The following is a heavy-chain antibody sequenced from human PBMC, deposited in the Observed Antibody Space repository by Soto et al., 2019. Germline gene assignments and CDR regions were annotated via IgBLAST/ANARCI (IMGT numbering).Heavy chain of an antibody. D-gene: IGHD7-27*01. J-gene: IGHJ6*02. CDR3: AAELGFGKLAVV. CDR1: GDTFKNCV. Sequence: QVQVVQSGVEVRRPGSSVKVSCKASGDTFKNCVISWVRQAPGQGLEWRGGIIPLFGTTDFAQRFQGRLTITTAESTTTAYMELSRLSSEDTATYSCAAELGFGKLAVVWGQGTTVIVSS. V-gene: IGHV1-69*01. CDR2: IIPLFGTT.